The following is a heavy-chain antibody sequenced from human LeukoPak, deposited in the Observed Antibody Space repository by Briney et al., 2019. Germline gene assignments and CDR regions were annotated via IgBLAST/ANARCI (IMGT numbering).Heavy chain of an antibody. V-gene: IGHV3-20*04. CDR3: ARDKGIQYSSSLDY. CDR2: INWNGGSI. CDR1: GFTFDDYG. Sequence: RPGGSLRLSCAASGFTFDDYGMNWVRQAPGKGLEWGSGINWNGGSIGYADSVKGRFTISRDNAKNSLYLQMNSLRAEDTAFYYCARDKGIQYSSSLDYWGQGTLVTVSS. D-gene: IGHD6-6*01. J-gene: IGHJ4*02.